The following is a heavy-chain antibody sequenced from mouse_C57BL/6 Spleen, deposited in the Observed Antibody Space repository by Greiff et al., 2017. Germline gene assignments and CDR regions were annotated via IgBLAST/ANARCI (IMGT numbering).Heavy chain of an antibody. V-gene: IGHV1-54*01. CDR2: INPGSGGT. Sequence: QVQLKESGAELVRPGTSVKVSCKASGYAFTNYLIEWVKQRPGQGLEWIGVINPGSGGTNYNEKFKGKATLTADKSSSTAYMQLSSLTSEDSAVYFCARSGITTVSYYFDYWGQGTTLTVSS. J-gene: IGHJ2*01. D-gene: IGHD1-1*01. CDR1: GYAFTNYL. CDR3: ARSGITTVSYYFDY.